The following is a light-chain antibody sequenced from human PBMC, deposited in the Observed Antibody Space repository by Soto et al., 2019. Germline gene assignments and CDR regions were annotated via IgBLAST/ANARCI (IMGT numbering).Light chain of an antibody. V-gene: IGKV3-15*01. Sequence: EIVMTQSPATLSVSPGERATLSCRASQTVSSNLAWYQQKPGQAPRLLIYGASTRATGIPARFSGSGFGTEFTLTISSLQSEDFAVYYCQQYNNWPPPITFGQGTRLEI. CDR1: QTVSSN. CDR2: GAS. CDR3: QQYNNWPPPIT. J-gene: IGKJ5*01.